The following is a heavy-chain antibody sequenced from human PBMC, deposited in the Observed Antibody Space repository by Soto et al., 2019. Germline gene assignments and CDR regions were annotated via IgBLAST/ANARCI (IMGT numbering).Heavy chain of an antibody. CDR1: GGSISSGGYY. D-gene: IGHD3-16*02. CDR2: IYYSGST. CDR3: ARGGLSYPRWAFDI. V-gene: IGHV4-31*03. Sequence: PSETLSLTCTVSGGSISSGGYYWSWIRQHPGKGLEWIGYIYYSGSTYYNPSLKSRVTISVDTSKNQFSLKLSSVTAADTAVYYCARGGLSYPRWAFDIWGQGTMVTVSS. J-gene: IGHJ3*02.